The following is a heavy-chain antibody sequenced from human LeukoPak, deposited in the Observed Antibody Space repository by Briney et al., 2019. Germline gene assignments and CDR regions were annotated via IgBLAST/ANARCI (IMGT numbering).Heavy chain of an antibody. CDR1: GFTFSSYA. CDR2: ISGSGGST. J-gene: IGHJ4*02. CDR3: AKDRYSSGWYGDPTALFDY. V-gene: IGHV3-23*01. Sequence: GGSLRLSCAASGFTFSSYAMSWVRQAPGKGLEWVSAISGSGGSTYYADSVKGRFTISRDNSKNTLYLQMNSLRAEDTAVYYCAKDRYSSGWYGDPTALFDYWGQGTLVTVSS. D-gene: IGHD6-19*01.